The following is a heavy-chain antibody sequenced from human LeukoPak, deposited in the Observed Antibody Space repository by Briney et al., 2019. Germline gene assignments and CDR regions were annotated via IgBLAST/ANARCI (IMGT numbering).Heavy chain of an antibody. Sequence: PSETLFLTCTVSGGSISSNYFSSNLFHWGWLRQPPGKGLEWIGSIYYSGTTYYNPSLKSRVTISVDTSKNQFSLKLTSVTAADTAVYYCARDCCGYRSWFDPWGQGTLVTVSS. CDR3: ARDCCGYRSWFDP. CDR1: GGSISSNYFSSNLFH. V-gene: IGHV4-39*07. D-gene: IGHD6-25*01. J-gene: IGHJ5*02. CDR2: IYYSGTT.